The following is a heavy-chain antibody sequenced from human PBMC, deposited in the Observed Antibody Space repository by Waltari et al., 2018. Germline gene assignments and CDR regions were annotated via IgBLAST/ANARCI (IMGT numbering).Heavy chain of an antibody. D-gene: IGHD2-15*01. J-gene: IGHJ4*02. CDR3: ARGYCSGGSCPPNY. CDR1: GGSFCGYY. V-gene: IGHV4-34*01. CDR2: INHSGST. Sequence: QVKLQQWGAGLLKPSETLSLTCAVYGGSFCGYYWSWIRQPPGKGLEWIGEINHSGSTNYNPSLKSRVTISVDTSKNQFSLKLSSVTAADTAVYYCARGYCSGGSCPPNYWGQGTLVTVSS.